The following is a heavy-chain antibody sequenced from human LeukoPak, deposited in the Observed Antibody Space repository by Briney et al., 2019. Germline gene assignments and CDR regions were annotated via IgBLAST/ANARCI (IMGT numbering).Heavy chain of an antibody. CDR3: ARDGLLRFLEWSRGGFDP. V-gene: IGHV4-4*07. J-gene: IGHJ5*02. CDR2: IYTSGST. CDR1: GGSISSYY. D-gene: IGHD3-3*01. Sequence: SETLSLTCTVSGGSISSYYWSWIRQPAGKGLEWIGRIYTSGSTNYNPSLESRVTMSVDTSKNQFSLKLSSVTAADTAVYYCARDGLLRFLEWSRGGFDPWGQGTLVTVSS.